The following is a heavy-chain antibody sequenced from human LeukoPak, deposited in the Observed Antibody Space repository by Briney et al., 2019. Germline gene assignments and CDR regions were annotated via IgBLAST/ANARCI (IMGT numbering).Heavy chain of an antibody. CDR2: INHSGST. D-gene: IGHD1-14*01. CDR3: ARGAPEPNH. CDR1: GGSFSGYY. Sequence: SETLSLTCAVYGGSFSGYYWSWIRQPPGKGLEWIGEINHSGSTNYNPSLKSRVTISVDTSKNQFSLKLSSVTAAATAVYYCARGAPEPNHWGQGTLVTVSS. V-gene: IGHV4-34*01. J-gene: IGHJ5*02.